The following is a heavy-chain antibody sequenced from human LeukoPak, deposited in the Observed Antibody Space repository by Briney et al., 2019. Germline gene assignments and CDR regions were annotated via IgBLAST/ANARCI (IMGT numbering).Heavy chain of an antibody. CDR1: GFTFTSYA. CDR2: IKQDGSEK. CDR3: ARDRGIYNWFDP. V-gene: IGHV3-7*03. D-gene: IGHD1-26*01. Sequence: GGSLRLSCAASGFTFTSYAMTWVRQAPGKGLEWVANIKQDGSEKYYVDSVKSRFTISRDNAKNSLYLQMNSLRAEDTAVYYCARDRGIYNWFDPWGQGTLVTVSS. J-gene: IGHJ5*02.